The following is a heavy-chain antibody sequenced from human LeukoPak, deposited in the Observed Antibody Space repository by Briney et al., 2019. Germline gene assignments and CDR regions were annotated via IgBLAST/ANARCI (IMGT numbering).Heavy chain of an antibody. V-gene: IGHV1-69*13. Sequence: SVKVSCKASGGTFSSYAISWVRQAPGQGLEWMGGIIPIFGTANYAQKFQGRVTITADESTSTAYMELSSLRSEDTAVYYCARDAALTGPLDYWGQGTLVTVSS. CDR3: ARDAALTGPLDY. J-gene: IGHJ4*02. D-gene: IGHD1-20*01. CDR2: IIPIFGTA. CDR1: GGTFSSYA.